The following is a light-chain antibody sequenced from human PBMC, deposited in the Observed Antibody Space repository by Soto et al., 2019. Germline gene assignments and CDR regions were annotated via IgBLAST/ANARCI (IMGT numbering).Light chain of an antibody. CDR1: QSVSSN. CDR3: QQYNNWART. V-gene: IGKV3-15*01. Sequence: EIVITQSPATLSVSPGERATLSCRASQSVSSNLAWYQQKPGQAPRLLIYGASTRATGNPARFSGSGSGTEFTLTIGSLQSEYFAVYYCQQYNNWARTFGQGTKVEIK. J-gene: IGKJ1*01. CDR2: GAS.